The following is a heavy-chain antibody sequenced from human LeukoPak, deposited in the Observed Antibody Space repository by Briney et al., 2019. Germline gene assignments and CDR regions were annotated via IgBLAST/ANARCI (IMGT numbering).Heavy chain of an antibody. D-gene: IGHD3-10*01. V-gene: IGHV4-59*12. J-gene: IGHJ3*02. Sequence: SETLSLTCTGSGVSISSYYWSWIRQPPSKGLEWIGCTYYSGSTNYNPSLNSRVTISVDTSRNQFSLKLTSVTAADTAVYYCAKSNGYGLVDIWGQGTMVTVSS. CDR1: GVSISSYY. CDR3: AKSNGYGLVDI. CDR2: TYYSGST.